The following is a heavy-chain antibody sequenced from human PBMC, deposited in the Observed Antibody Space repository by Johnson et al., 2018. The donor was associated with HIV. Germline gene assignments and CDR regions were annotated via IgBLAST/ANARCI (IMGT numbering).Heavy chain of an antibody. D-gene: IGHD5-18*01. V-gene: IGHV3-20*04. Sequence: MLLVESGGGVVQPGRSLRLSCAAFGFTFSSYGIHWVRQAPGKGLEWVSNINWNGGSIGYADSVKGRFTISRDNAKNSLYLQMNSLRAEDTALYYCARLPSGYNRDSFNIWGQGTMVTVSS. J-gene: IGHJ3*02. CDR3: ARLPSGYNRDSFNI. CDR2: INWNGGSI. CDR1: GFTFSSYG.